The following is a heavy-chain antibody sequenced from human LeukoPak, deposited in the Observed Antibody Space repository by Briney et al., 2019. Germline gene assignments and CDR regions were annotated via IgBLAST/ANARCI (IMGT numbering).Heavy chain of an antibody. J-gene: IGHJ4*02. CDR1: RYTFTSYG. V-gene: IGHV1-18*01. Sequence: ASVKVSCKASRYTFTSYGISWVRQAPGQGLEWMGWISAYNGNTNYAQKLQGRVTMTTDTSTSTAYMELRSLRSDDTAVYYCARTYSAPWGFGGRPFDYWGQGTLVTVSS. D-gene: IGHD3-10*01. CDR2: ISAYNGNT. CDR3: ARTYSAPWGFGGRPFDY.